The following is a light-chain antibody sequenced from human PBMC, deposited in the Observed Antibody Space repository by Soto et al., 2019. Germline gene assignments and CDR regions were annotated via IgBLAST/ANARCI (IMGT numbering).Light chain of an antibody. CDR3: QQYYTTLSWT. Sequence: DIVMTQSPDSLAVSLGERATINCKSSQSVLYSSNNKNYLAWYQQKPGQPPKLLIYWASTRESGVPDRFSGWWSGSDFTLTIRSLQAKDVAVYYCQQYYTTLSWTFVQGTKVEIK. CDR1: QSVLYSSNNKNY. V-gene: IGKV4-1*01. J-gene: IGKJ1*01. CDR2: WAS.